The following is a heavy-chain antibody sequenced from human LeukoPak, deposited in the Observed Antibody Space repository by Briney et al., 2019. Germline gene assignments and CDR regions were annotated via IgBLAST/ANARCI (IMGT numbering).Heavy chain of an antibody. V-gene: IGHV1-46*01. D-gene: IGHD6-19*01. CDR3: ARVGDSSNSWFDP. CDR2: INPSGGSN. J-gene: IGHJ5*02. CDR1: GYTFTNYY. Sequence: ASVKVSCKASGYTFTNYYIHWMRQAPGQGLEWMGIINPSGGSNSNARSFQGRVTMTRDTSTSTVYMEMSSLRYEDTAVYYCARVGDSSNSWFDPWGQGTLVTVSS.